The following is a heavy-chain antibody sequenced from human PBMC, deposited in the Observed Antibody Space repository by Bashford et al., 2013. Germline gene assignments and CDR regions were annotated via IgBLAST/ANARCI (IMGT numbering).Heavy chain of an antibody. D-gene: IGHD2-8*01. Sequence: GRSLKISCRLLDSPLSTSGSAGCATVPGKGLEWMGIIYPADSNSRYSPSFQGQVTISADRSINTAYLQWSSLKASDTAIYYCAAGNDYFDYWGQGTLVTVSS. V-gene: IGHV5-51*03. CDR2: IYPADSNS. CDR3: AAGNDYFDY. CDR1: DSPLSTSG. J-gene: IGHJ4*02.